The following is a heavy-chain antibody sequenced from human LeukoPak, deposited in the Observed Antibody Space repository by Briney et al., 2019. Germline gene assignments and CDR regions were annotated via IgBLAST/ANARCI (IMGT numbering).Heavy chain of an antibody. J-gene: IGHJ6*03. CDR1: GGSISSSSYY. D-gene: IGHD3-10*01. Sequence: SETLSLTCTVSGGSISSSSYYWGWIRQPPGKGLEWIGSIYYSGSTYYNPSLKSRVTISVDTSKNQFSLKLSSVTAADTAVYYCARHRENYGSELYYYMDVWGKGTTVTISS. CDR2: IYYSGST. CDR3: ARHRENYGSELYYYMDV. V-gene: IGHV4-39*01.